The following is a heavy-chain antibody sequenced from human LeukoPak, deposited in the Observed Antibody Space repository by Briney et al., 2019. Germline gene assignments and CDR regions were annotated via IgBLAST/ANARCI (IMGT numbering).Heavy chain of an antibody. D-gene: IGHD7-27*01. CDR3: ARVGDWGQYFDY. J-gene: IGHJ4*02. V-gene: IGHV3-7*04. CDR1: GFTFSKSW. CDR2: IKQEGNEK. Sequence: GGSLRLSRAASGFTFSKSWMTWVRQAPGKGLEWVANIKQEGNEKNYVDSVKGRFTISRDNAQNSLYLQMNSLRAEDTAVYYCARVGDWGQYFDYWGQGTLVTVSS.